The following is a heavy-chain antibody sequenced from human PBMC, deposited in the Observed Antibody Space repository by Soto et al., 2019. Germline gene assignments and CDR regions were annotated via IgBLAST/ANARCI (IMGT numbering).Heavy chain of an antibody. J-gene: IGHJ6*02. CDR2: IYSCDSDT. Sequence: PGESLKISCKGSGYSFTSYWIGWVRQMPGKGLEWMGIIYSCDSDTRFSPSFQGQVTISADKSISTAYLQRSSLKASDTAMYYCARHVLQGSGSYYNLVGDYYYYGMDVWGQGTTVTVSS. CDR3: ARHVLQGSGSYYNLVGDYYYYGMDV. V-gene: IGHV5-51*01. D-gene: IGHD3-10*01. CDR1: GYSFTSYW.